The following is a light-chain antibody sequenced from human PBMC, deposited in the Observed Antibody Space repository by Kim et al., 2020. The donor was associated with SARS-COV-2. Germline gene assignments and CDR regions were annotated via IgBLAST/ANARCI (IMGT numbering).Light chain of an antibody. Sequence: EIVLTQSPGTLSLSPGERATLSCRASQTVSRDYLAWYQQKPGQAPRLLIYDASNRATGIPDSFSGSGSGTDFTLTISRLEPEDFAVYYCQQYDRSPHTFGQGTKVDIK. V-gene: IGKV3-20*01. J-gene: IGKJ1*01. CDR1: QTVSRDY. CDR3: QQYDRSPHT. CDR2: DAS.